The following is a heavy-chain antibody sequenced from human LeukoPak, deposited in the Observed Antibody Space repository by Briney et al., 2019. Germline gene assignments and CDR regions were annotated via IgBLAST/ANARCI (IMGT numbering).Heavy chain of an antibody. J-gene: IGHJ4*02. CDR2: FDPEDGET. D-gene: IGHD6-13*01. Sequence: GASVKVSCKVSGYTLTELSMHWVRQAPGKGLEWMGGFDPEDGETIYAQKFQGRVTMTEDTSTDTAYMELSSLRSEDTALYYCTKVSRKRTSSWFALDYWGQGTLVTVSS. V-gene: IGHV1-24*01. CDR3: TKVSRKRTSSWFALDY. CDR1: GYTLTELS.